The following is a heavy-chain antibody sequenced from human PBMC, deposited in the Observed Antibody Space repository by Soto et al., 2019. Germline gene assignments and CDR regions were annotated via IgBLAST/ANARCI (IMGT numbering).Heavy chain of an antibody. CDR1: GGSFSGYY. D-gene: IGHD3-10*01. Sequence: SETLSLTCAVYGGSFSGYYWSWIRQPPGKGLEWIGEINHSGSTNYNPSLKSRVTISVDTSKSQFSLKLSSVTAADTAVYYCARGLVLLWFGEFKTYGMDVWGQGTTVTVSS. J-gene: IGHJ6*02. CDR2: INHSGST. V-gene: IGHV4-34*01. CDR3: ARGLVLLWFGEFKTYGMDV.